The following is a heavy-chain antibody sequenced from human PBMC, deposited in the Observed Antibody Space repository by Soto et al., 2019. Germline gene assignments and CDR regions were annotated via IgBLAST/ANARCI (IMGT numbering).Heavy chain of an antibody. D-gene: IGHD1-1*01. CDR1: GFTYSGYA. J-gene: IGHJ5*02. Sequence: EVQLLESGGGLVQPGGSLRLSCAASGFTYSGYAMSWVRQAPGKGLEWVSSISGSGGNTYYADSVKGRFTISRDNSKNTLDLQMNSLRVEDTAIYYCAKDRSSAGTTVRFDTWGQGTLVTVSS. CDR2: ISGSGGNT. V-gene: IGHV3-23*01. CDR3: AKDRSSAGTTVRFDT.